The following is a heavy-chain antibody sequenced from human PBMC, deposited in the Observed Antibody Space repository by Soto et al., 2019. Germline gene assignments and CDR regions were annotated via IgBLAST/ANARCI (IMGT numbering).Heavy chain of an antibody. CDR3: ANSIAVAGTQRYYYYGMDV. CDR2: ISGSGGST. Sequence: LRLSCAASGFTFSSYAMSWVRQAPGKGLEWVSAISGSGGSTYYADSVKGRFTISRDNSKNTLYLQMNSLRAEDTAVYYCANSIAVAGTQRYYYYGMDVWGQGTTVTVSS. J-gene: IGHJ6*02. CDR1: GFTFSSYA. D-gene: IGHD6-19*01. V-gene: IGHV3-23*01.